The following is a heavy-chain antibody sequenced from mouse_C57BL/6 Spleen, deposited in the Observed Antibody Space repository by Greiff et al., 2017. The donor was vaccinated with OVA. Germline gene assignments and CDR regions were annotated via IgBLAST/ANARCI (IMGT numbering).Heavy chain of an antibody. J-gene: IGHJ2*01. CDR3: TRWRDSFDY. Sequence: VKLQESGAELVRPGASVTLSCKASGYTFTDYEMHWVKQTPVHGLEWIGAIDPETGGTAYNQKFKGKAILTADKSSSTAYMELRSLTSEDSAVYYCTRWRDSFDYWGQGTTLTVSS. CDR2: IDPETGGT. V-gene: IGHV1-15*01. CDR1: GYTFTDYE.